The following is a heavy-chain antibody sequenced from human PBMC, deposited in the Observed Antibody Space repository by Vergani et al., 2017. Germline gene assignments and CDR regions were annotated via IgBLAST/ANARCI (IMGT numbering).Heavy chain of an antibody. CDR1: GFSIDNAYY. D-gene: IGHD3-9*01. J-gene: IGHJ4*02. V-gene: IGHV4-38-2*01. CDR2: IYRTGRT. CDR3: ARRSGIVYDSLSGTQYFFDF. Sequence: QVQLQESGPGLVKPSETLSLTCAVSGFSIDNAYYWDWIRQPPGKGLEWIGSIYRTGRTHFNPSLKSRVTISVDTSNNHFSLRLNSLTAADTAVYYCARRSGIVYDSLSGTQYFFDFWGQGTLVTVSS.